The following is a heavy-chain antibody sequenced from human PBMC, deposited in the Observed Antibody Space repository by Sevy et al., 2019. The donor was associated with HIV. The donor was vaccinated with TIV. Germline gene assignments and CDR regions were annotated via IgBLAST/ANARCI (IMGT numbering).Heavy chain of an antibody. D-gene: IGHD2-15*01. V-gene: IGHV4-39*01. Sequence: SETLSLTCTVSGVSISGGAYYWGWIRQPPGKGLEWIGSISYTGSTYYNPSLKSRVTISVDTSKNQFSLKLTSVTAADTAVYYCARRGDNNWFDPWGQGTLVTVSP. CDR2: ISYTGST. J-gene: IGHJ5*02. CDR1: GVSISGGAYY. CDR3: ARRGDNNWFDP.